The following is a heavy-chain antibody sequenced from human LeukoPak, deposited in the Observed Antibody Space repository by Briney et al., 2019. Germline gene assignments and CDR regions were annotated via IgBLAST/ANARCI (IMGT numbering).Heavy chain of an antibody. Sequence: PGGSLRLSCAASGFTVSDFWMIWVRQAPGRGLEWVGHIRTKTEGGTTQYAAPVKGRFTVSRDDSKNTVYLQMDSLQTDDTAVHYCVKKWFDPWGQGALVTVSS. CDR2: IRTKTEGGTT. CDR3: VKKWFDP. J-gene: IGHJ5*02. V-gene: IGHV3-15*01. CDR1: GFTVSDFW.